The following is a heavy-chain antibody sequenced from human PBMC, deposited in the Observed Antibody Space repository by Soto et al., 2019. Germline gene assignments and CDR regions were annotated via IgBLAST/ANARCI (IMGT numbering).Heavy chain of an antibody. CDR3: ARAVEMATNKLKGKLEFDY. J-gene: IGHJ4*02. CDR2: IIPIFGTA. V-gene: IGHV1-69*13. D-gene: IGHD5-12*01. Sequence: GASVQVSCKASGGTFSSYAISWVRQAPGQGLEWMGGIIPIFGTANYAQKFQGRVTITADESTSTAYMELSSLRSEDTAVYYCARAVEMATNKLKGKLEFDYWGQGTLVTVS. CDR1: GGTFSSYA.